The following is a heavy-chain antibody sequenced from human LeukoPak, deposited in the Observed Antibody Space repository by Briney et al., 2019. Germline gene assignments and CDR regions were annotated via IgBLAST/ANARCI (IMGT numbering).Heavy chain of an antibody. Sequence: ASVKVSCKASGGTFSSYAISWVRQAPGQGLEWMGGIIPIFGTANYAQKFQGRVTITADKSTSTAYMELSSLRSEDTAVYYCARGASSGYIADAFDIWGQGTMVTVSS. CDR1: GGTFSSYA. D-gene: IGHD3-22*01. V-gene: IGHV1-69*06. J-gene: IGHJ3*02. CDR2: IIPIFGTA. CDR3: ARGASSGYIADAFDI.